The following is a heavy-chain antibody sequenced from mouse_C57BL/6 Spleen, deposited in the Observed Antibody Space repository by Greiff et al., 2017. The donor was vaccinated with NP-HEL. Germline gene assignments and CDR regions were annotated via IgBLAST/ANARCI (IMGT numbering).Heavy chain of an antibody. CDR1: GYTFTSYD. J-gene: IGHJ2*01. V-gene: IGHV1-85*01. CDR3: ARSRYYGSSLYYFDY. D-gene: IGHD1-1*01. Sequence: QVQLQQSGPELVKPGASVKLSCKASGYTFTSYDINWVKQRPGQGLEWIGWIYPRDGSTKYNEKFKGKATLTVDTSSSTAYMELHSLTSEDSAVYFCARSRYYGSSLYYFDYWGQGTTLTVSS. CDR2: IYPRDGST.